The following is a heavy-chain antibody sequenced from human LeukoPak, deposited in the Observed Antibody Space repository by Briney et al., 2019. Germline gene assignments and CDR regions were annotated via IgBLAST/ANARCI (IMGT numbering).Heavy chain of an antibody. V-gene: IGHV4-59*08. CDR2: IYYSGST. CDR1: GGSISSYY. J-gene: IGHJ4*02. CDR3: ASMASPEY. Sequence: PSETLSLTCTVSGGSISSYYWSWIRQPPGKGLEWIGYIYYSGSTNYNPSLKSRVTISVDTSKNQFSLKLSSVTAAGTAVYYCASMASPEYWGQGTLVTVSS. D-gene: IGHD5-24*01.